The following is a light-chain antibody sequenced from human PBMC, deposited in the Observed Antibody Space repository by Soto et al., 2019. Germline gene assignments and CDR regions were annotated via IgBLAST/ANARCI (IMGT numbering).Light chain of an antibody. CDR2: GAS. CDR3: QQYNNWPRAT. Sequence: EIVLTQSPDTLSLSPGERATLSCRASQSVSSSYLAWYQQKPGQAPRLLIYGASSRATGIPDRFSGSGSGTEFNLTISSLQSEDFGVYYCQQYNNWPRATFGGGTKVDIK. CDR1: QSVSSSY. V-gene: IGKV3-20*01. J-gene: IGKJ4*01.